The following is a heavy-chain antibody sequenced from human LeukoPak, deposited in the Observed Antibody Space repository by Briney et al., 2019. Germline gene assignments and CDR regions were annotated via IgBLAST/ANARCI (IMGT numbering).Heavy chain of an antibody. CDR3: ARRRDGYNPLDY. CDR1: GYTFTSHY. V-gene: IGHV1-46*01. D-gene: IGHD5-24*01. Sequence: ASVKVSCKASGYTFTSHYMHWVRQAPAQGLEWMGTINPSGGSTSYAQKFQGRVTMTRDTSTSTVYMELSSLRFEDTAVYYCARRRDGYNPLDYWGQGTLVTVSS. CDR2: INPSGGST. J-gene: IGHJ4*02.